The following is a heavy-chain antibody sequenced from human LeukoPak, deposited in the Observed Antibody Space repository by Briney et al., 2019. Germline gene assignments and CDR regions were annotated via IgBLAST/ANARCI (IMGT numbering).Heavy chain of an antibody. CDR2: INPSGGST. CDR3: ARDRVLFDY. J-gene: IGHJ4*02. CDR1: GYTFTIYY. V-gene: IGHV1-46*01. Sequence: ASVNVSCKASGYTFTIYYMHWVRQAPGQGLEWMGIINPSGGSTSYAQRFQGRVTMTRDTSTSTVYMELSSLRSEDTAVYYCARDRVLFDYWGQGTLVTVSS.